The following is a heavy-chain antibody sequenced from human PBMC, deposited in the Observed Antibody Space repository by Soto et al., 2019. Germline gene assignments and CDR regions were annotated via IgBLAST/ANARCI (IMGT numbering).Heavy chain of an antibody. D-gene: IGHD3-10*01. J-gene: IGHJ6*03. Sequence: EVQLVESGGGLVKPGGSLRLSCAASGFTFSSYSMNWVRQAPGKGLEWVSSISSSSNFISYGDSVKGRFTISRDNAKNSLYLQMSSLRPEDTAVYYCARDRDYYYYYMDVWGKGTTVTVSS. V-gene: IGHV3-21*01. CDR1: GFTFSSYS. CDR3: ARDRDYYYYYMDV. CDR2: ISSSSNFI.